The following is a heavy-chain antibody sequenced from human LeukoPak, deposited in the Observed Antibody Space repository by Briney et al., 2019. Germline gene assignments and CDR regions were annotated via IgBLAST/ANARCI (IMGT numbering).Heavy chain of an antibody. D-gene: IGHD5-12*01. J-gene: IGHJ4*02. CDR3: AKERGFLFDY. CDR2: ISYDGSNK. Sequence: GRSLRLSCAASGFTFSSYAMHWVRQAPGKGLEWVAVISYDGSNKYYADSVKGRFTISRDNSKNTLYLQMNSLRAEDTAVYYCAKERGFLFDYWGQGTLVTVSS. CDR1: GFTFSSYA. V-gene: IGHV3-30-3*01.